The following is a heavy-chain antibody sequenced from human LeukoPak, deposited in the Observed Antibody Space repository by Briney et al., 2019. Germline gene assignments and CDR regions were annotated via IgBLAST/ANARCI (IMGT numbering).Heavy chain of an antibody. D-gene: IGHD3-22*01. Sequence: PGGSLRLSCAASEFTFSTYNMNWVRQAPGKGLEWVSSITSTSSYIYYADSVKGRFTISRDNAKNSLYLQMNGLRAEDTAVYYCATGKHYYDSSGYYFYYFDYWGQGTLVTVSS. J-gene: IGHJ4*02. CDR2: ITSTSSYI. V-gene: IGHV3-21*01. CDR1: EFTFSTYN. CDR3: ATGKHYYDSSGYYFYYFDY.